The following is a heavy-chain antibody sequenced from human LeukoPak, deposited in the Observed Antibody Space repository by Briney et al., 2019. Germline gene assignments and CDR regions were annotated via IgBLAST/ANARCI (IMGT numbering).Heavy chain of an antibody. D-gene: IGHD4-17*01. V-gene: IGHV1-18*01. CDR3: ARDIGDEADY. J-gene: IGHJ4*02. Sequence: GASVKVSCKASGYTFTSYGISCVRQAPGQGLEWMGWISTYNGNTNSAQKLQGRLTMTTDTSTSTAYMELRSLRSDDTSVYYCARDIGDEADYWGQGTLVTVSS. CDR2: ISTYNGNT. CDR1: GYTFTSYG.